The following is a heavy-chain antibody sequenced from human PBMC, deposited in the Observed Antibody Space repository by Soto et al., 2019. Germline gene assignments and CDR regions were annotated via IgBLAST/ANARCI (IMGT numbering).Heavy chain of an antibody. CDR1: GGSISSGGYY. V-gene: IGHV4-31*03. CDR2: IYYSGST. D-gene: IGHD3-22*01. CDR3: ARHNYDSSGTAVDV. Sequence: QVQLQESGPGLVKPSQTLSLTCTVSGGSISSGGYYWSWIRQHPGKGLEWIGYIYYSGSTYYNPSLKRRVTISVDTSKNQFSLKLSSVTAADTVVYYCARHNYDSSGTAVDVWGQGTTVTVSS. J-gene: IGHJ6*02.